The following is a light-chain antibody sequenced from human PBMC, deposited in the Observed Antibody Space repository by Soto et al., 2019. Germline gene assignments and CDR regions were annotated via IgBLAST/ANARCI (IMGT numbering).Light chain of an antibody. Sequence: QSALTQPASVSGSPGQSITISCTGTSSDVGGYNYVSWYQQHPGKAPKLMIYEVSNRPSGVSNRFSGSKSGNTASLTISGLQAEDEADYYCSSYTSSSCLVFGRGTKLTVL. CDR3: SSYTSSSCLV. J-gene: IGLJ2*01. CDR2: EVS. CDR1: SSDVGGYNY. V-gene: IGLV2-14*01.